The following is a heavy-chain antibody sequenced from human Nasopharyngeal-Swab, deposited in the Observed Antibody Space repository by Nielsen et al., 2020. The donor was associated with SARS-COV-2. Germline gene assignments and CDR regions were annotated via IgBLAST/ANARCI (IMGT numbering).Heavy chain of an antibody. D-gene: IGHD5-18*01. V-gene: IGHV5-10-1*01. Sequence: VRQMPGKGLEWMGRIDPSDSYTNYSPSFQGRVTISADKSISTAYLQWSSLKASDTAMYYCARSDTAMGVGHWGQGTLVTVSS. CDR3: ARSDTAMGVGH. CDR2: IDPSDSYT. J-gene: IGHJ5*02.